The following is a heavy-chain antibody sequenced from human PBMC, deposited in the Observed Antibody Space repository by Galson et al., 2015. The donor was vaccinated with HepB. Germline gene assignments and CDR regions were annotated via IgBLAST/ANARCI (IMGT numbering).Heavy chain of an antibody. CDR2: IRTQANSYAT. CDR1: GFTFSGSD. CDR3: TNDSLCYIDA. V-gene: IGHV3-73*01. J-gene: IGHJ6*02. D-gene: IGHD2-15*01. Sequence: SLRLSCAASGFTFSGSDMHWVRQASGKGLEWIGRIRTQANSYATTYSASVKGRFTISRDDSKNTAYLQMNSLKIEDTAVYYCTNDSLCYIDAWGQGTTVTVSS.